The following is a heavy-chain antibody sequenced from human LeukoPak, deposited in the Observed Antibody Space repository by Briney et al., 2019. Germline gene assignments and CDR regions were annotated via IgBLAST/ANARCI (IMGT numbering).Heavy chain of an antibody. CDR1: GFTFSRYW. CDR2: FSPDRSTT. J-gene: IGHJ4*02. CDR3: KSVLSSNRYNLCDY. Sequence: AGGSLRLSCAVSGFTFSRYWMDWVRQAPGEGVRWVLRFSPDRSTTLCTDSVNARFTISTNNAKNSLYLQMNSLRAENTAVYYGKSVLSSNRYNLCDYWGQGTLVTVSS. V-gene: IGHV3-74*03. D-gene: IGHD6-13*01.